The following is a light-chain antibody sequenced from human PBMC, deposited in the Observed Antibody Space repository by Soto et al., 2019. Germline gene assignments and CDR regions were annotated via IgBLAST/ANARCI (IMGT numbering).Light chain of an antibody. Sequence: EIVLTQSPGTLSLSPGERATLSCRASQSLSSSQLAWYQQKPGQAPRLLIHDASSRATGISDRFTGSGSGTDFTLTISTLEPEDFAVYYCQQYDYSPRTIGLGTKVDIK. CDR3: QQYDYSPRT. CDR1: QSLSSSQ. J-gene: IGKJ1*01. V-gene: IGKV3-20*01. CDR2: DAS.